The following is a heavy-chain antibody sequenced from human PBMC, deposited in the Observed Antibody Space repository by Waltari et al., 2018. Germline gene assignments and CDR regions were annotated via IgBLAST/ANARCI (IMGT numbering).Heavy chain of an antibody. Sequence: QVQLQESGPGLVKPSETLSLTCTVSGGSISSYYWSWIRQPPGKGLEWIGYIYYSGSTNSNPSLKSRVTISVDTSKNQFSLKLSSVTAADTAVYYCARVSRDYSNTLDYWGQGTLVTVSS. CDR1: GGSISSYY. CDR2: IYYSGST. CDR3: ARVSRDYSNTLDY. D-gene: IGHD4-4*01. V-gene: IGHV4-59*01. J-gene: IGHJ4*02.